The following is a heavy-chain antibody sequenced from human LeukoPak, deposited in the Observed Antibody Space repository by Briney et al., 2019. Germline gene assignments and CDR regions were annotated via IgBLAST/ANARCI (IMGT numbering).Heavy chain of an antibody. J-gene: IGHJ4*02. CDR1: GYSISSGYY. CDR3: AGSGTSYYFDS. D-gene: IGHD3-10*01. Sequence: SETLSLTCTVSGYSISSGYYWGWIRQPPGKGLEWIGSIYHSGSTYYNPSLKSRVTISVDTSKNQFSLKLSSVTAADTAVYYCAGSGTSYYFDSWGQGTLVIVSS. CDR2: IYHSGST. V-gene: IGHV4-38-2*02.